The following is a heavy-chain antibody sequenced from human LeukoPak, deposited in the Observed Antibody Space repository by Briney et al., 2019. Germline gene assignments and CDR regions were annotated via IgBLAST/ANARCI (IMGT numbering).Heavy chain of an antibody. CDR3: ARDRCYSTFDN. Sequence: GGSLRLSCAASGFTFSNYWMGWVRQAPGKGLEWVANMKEDGGEINYVDSVKGRFTISRDNAKNSLYLHMNSLRVEDTAVYYCARDRCYSTFDNWGQGTLVTVSS. J-gene: IGHJ5*02. D-gene: IGHD2-15*01. CDR1: GFTFSNYW. CDR2: MKEDGGEI. V-gene: IGHV3-7*01.